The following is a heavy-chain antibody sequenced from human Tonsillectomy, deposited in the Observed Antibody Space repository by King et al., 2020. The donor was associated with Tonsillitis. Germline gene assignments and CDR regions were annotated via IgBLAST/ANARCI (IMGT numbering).Heavy chain of an antibody. CDR3: ARGGGIPHSGLAV. J-gene: IGHJ6*02. V-gene: IGHV1-69*01. Sequence: QLVQSGAEVKKPGSSVKVSCKASGGTFSSYDITWVRQAPGQGLEWIGGIIPIFGTSNYAQKLQGTVTITADESTSTAYMELSSLRSEDTAVYYCARGGGIPHSGLAVWGQGTTVIVSS. CDR1: GGTFSSYD. D-gene: IGHD2-15*01. CDR2: IIPIFGTS.